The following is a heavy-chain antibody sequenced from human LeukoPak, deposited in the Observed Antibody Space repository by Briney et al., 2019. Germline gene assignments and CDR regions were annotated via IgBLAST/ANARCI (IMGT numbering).Heavy chain of an antibody. Sequence: SETLSLTCTVSGGSISSSSYYWGWVRQPPGKGLEWIGYIYYSGSTYYKPSLKSRVTMSVDTSKNQFSLKLSSVTAADTAVYCGARVYKSSWYQFDYWGHGTLVTVSA. V-gene: IGHV4-39*01. CDR2: IYYSGST. J-gene: IGHJ4*01. CDR1: GGSISSSSYY. D-gene: IGHD6-13*01. CDR3: ARVYKSSWYQFDY.